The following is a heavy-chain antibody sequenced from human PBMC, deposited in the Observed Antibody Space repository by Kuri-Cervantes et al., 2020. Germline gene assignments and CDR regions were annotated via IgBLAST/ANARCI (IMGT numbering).Heavy chain of an antibody. D-gene: IGHD6-13*01. J-gene: IGHJ6*03. V-gene: IGHV3-9*01. Sequence: SLKISCTASGFIFDDYAMHWVRQAPGKGLEWVSGISWNSGSIGYADSVKGRFTISRDNAKDSLYLQMNSLRAEDTALYYCAKSSAKTVAAASSGPDYYYYYYMDVWGKGTTVTVSS. CDR3: AKSSAKTVAAASSGPDYYYYYYMDV. CDR2: ISWNSGSI. CDR1: GFIFDDYA.